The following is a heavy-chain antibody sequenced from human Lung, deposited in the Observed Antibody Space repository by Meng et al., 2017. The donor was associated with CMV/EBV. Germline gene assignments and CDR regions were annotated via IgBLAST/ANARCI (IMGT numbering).Heavy chain of an antibody. J-gene: IGHJ5*02. D-gene: IGHD1-26*01. CDR2: INPSGGSS. CDR3: ARVSKGGSYRFDP. CDR1: GYTFNTYY. Sequence: QVELVRAGGEVKKPGASVRVSCKESGYTFNTYYMHWVRQAPGQGLEWMGVINPSGGSSIYAQRFQGRVTMTSDTSTTTVYMDLSSLRSEDTAVYYCARVSKGGSYRFDPWGQGTLVTVSS. V-gene: IGHV1-46*02.